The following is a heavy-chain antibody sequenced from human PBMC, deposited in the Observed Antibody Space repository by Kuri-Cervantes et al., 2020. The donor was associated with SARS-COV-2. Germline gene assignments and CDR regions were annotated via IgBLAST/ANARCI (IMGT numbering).Heavy chain of an antibody. D-gene: IGHD6-19*01. Sequence: LSCAISGDSVSSNSAAWNWIRQSPSRGLEWLGRTYYRSKWYNDYAVSVKSRITINPDTSKNQFSLQLNSVTPEDTAVYYCARDHYSSGWTLNDYWGQGTLVTVSS. J-gene: IGHJ4*02. CDR2: TYYRSKWYN. CDR1: GDSVSSNSAA. CDR3: ARDHYSSGWTLNDY. V-gene: IGHV6-1*01.